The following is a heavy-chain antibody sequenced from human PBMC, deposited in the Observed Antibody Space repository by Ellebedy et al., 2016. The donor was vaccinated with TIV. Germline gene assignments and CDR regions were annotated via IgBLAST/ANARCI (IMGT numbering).Heavy chain of an antibody. J-gene: IGHJ4*02. V-gene: IGHV4-59*01. Sequence: MPSETLSLTCTVSGGSISSYYWSWIRQLPGKGLEWIGYIYYSGSTNYNPSLKSRVTISVDTSKNQFSLKLTSVTAADTAVYYCARLYSSGWQPYFDYWGQGTLVTVSS. CDR2: IYYSGST. D-gene: IGHD6-19*01. CDR3: ARLYSSGWQPYFDY. CDR1: GGSISSYY.